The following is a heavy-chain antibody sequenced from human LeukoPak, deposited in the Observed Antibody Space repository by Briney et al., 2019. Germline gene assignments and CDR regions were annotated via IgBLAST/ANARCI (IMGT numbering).Heavy chain of an antibody. CDR3: ASSYYYGSGSAFTSDY. Sequence: PSETLSLTCTVSGGSISSYYWSWIRQPPGKGLEWIGYIYYSGSTNYNPSLKSRVTISVDTSKNQFSLKLSSVTAADTAVYYCASSYYYGSGSAFTSDYWGQGTLVTVSS. D-gene: IGHD3-10*01. CDR2: IYYSGST. V-gene: IGHV4-59*08. CDR1: GGSISSYY. J-gene: IGHJ4*02.